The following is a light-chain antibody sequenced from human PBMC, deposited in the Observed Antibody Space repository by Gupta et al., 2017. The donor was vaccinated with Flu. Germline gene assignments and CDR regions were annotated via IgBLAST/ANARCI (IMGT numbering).Light chain of an antibody. Sequence: ANLYLSPGERATRSCGASQSVSSRYLAWYQPKPGPAPRLLIYDASSRAPALPDRFSGRGLGIDLTLTISRLEPADFAVKSSQQECSSPLTFGHGTKVDIK. CDR2: DAS. CDR3: QQECSSPLT. CDR1: QSVSSRY. V-gene: IGKV3D-20*01. J-gene: IGKJ3*01.